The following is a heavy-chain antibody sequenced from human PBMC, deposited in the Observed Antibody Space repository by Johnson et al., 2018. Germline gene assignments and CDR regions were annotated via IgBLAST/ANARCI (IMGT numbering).Heavy chain of an antibody. Sequence: VQLVQSGGGLVKPGGSLTVSCAASGFTFSSYNMNWVRQAPGKGLEWVSYISSSSHYKLYADSVKGRFPISRDNARNSLSLQMNSLRAEDTAVYYWSRGRVPPASSISYYYYYYMDVWGKGTTVTVSS. D-gene: IGHD2-2*01. CDR2: ISSSSHYK. V-gene: IGHV3-21*01. CDR3: SRGRVPPASSISYYYYYYMDV. J-gene: IGHJ6*03. CDR1: GFTFSSYN.